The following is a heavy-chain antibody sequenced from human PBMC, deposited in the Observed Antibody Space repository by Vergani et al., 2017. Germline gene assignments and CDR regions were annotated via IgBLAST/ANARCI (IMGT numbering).Heavy chain of an antibody. D-gene: IGHD2-8*01. CDR1: GFTFSDYG. CDR3: ARGLWDCTHIRCSPPSY. J-gene: IGHJ4*02. CDR2: ISGSSSYV. Sequence: VHLVESGGGVVQPGGSLRLSCAASGFTFSDYGVHWVRQAPGKGLEWVASISGSSSYVFYRDSVEGRFTITRDNAKKSVYLQMNSLRAEDTAMYFCARGLWDCTHIRCSPPSYWGQGTQVTVSS. V-gene: IGHV3-21*01.